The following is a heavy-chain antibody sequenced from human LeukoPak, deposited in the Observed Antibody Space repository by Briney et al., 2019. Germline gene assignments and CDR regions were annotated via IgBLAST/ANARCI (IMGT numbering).Heavy chain of an antibody. CDR2: ISWNSGSI. CDR1: GFTFDDYA. J-gene: IGHJ6*03. V-gene: IGHV3-9*01. CDR3: AKDAKLEAGPGYYYYMDV. Sequence: GGSLRLSCAASGFTFDDYAMHWVRQAPGKGLEWVPGISWNSGSIGYADSVKGRFTISRDNAKNSLYLQMNSLRAEDTALYYCAKDAKLEAGPGYYYYMDVWGKGTTVTVSS. D-gene: IGHD1-1*01.